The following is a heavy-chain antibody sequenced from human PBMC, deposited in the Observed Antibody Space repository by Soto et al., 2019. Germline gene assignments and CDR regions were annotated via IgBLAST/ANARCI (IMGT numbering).Heavy chain of an antibody. Sequence: SETLSLTCTVSGGSISSYYWSWIRQPPGKGLEWIGYIYYSGNTNYNPSLKSRVTMSVDTSKRQFSLKLTSVTAADTAVYYCASLKPSSGYSFFDHWGQGTLVTVSS. D-gene: IGHD5-18*01. CDR1: GGSISSYY. CDR2: IYYSGNT. V-gene: IGHV4-59*08. CDR3: ASLKPSSGYSFFDH. J-gene: IGHJ4*02.